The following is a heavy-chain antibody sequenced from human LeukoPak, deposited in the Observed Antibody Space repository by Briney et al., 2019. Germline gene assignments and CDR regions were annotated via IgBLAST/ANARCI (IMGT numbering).Heavy chain of an antibody. CDR2: INPNSGGT. D-gene: IGHD1-26*01. CDR1: GYTFTGYY. J-gene: IGHJ3*02. V-gene: IGHV1-2*02. CDR3: ARDRSGSYPEGDAFDI. Sequence: ASVKVSCKAPGYTFTGYYMHWVRQAPGQGLEWMGWINPNSGGTNYAQKFQGRVTMTRDTSISTAYMELSRLRSDDTAVYYCARDRSGSYPEGDAFDIWGQGTMVTVSS.